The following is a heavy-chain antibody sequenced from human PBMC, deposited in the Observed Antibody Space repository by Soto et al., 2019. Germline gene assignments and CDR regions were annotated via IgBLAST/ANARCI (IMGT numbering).Heavy chain of an antibody. CDR2: ISTSGGTT. CDR3: ARDRCYDGTCYSASDS. Sequence: GGSLRLSCAASGFTLSNFDMSWVRQAPGKGLEWVSGISTSGGTTYYADSVKGRFTSSRDNSKNTLYLQMNSLRDEDTAVYYCARDRCYDGTCYSASDSWGQGTLVTVSS. CDR1: GFTLSNFD. J-gene: IGHJ5*01. V-gene: IGHV3-23*01. D-gene: IGHD2-15*01.